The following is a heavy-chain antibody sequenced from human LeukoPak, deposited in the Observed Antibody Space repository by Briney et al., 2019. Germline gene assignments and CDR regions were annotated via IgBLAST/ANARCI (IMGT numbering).Heavy chain of an antibody. V-gene: IGHV3-53*01. J-gene: IGHJ4*02. D-gene: IGHD3-10*01. Sequence: GGSLRLSCAASGFTVSSNYMSWVRQAPGKGLEWVSVIYSGGSTYYADSVKGRFTISRDSSKNTLYLQMNSLRAEDTAVYYCARGYYYGSGSFFDYWGQGTLVTVSS. CDR2: IYSGGST. CDR3: ARGYYYGSGSFFDY. CDR1: GFTVSSNY.